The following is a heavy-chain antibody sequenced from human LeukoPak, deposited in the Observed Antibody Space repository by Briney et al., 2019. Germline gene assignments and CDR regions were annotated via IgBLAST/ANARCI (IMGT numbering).Heavy chain of an antibody. CDR2: SHDSGTI. J-gene: IGHJ1*01. V-gene: IGHV4-31*03. D-gene: IGHD3-22*01. CDR1: GDSVTSGNYD. Sequence: PSQTLSLTCSVSGDSVTSGNYDWSWIRQHPERGPECIGHSHDSGTIYYNPALLSRATISVDASKNQFSLRLSSVTAADTALYYCAGGNDDSKLHHWGQGTLVTVSS. CDR3: AGGNDDSKLHH.